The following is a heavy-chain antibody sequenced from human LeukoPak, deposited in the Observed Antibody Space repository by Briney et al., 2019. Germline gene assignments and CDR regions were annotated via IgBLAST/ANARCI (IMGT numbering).Heavy chain of an antibody. D-gene: IGHD3-22*01. CDR1: GGSISSSSYY. J-gene: IGHJ4*02. V-gene: IGHV4-39*07. CDR2: IYYSGST. Sequence: PSETLSLTCTVSGGSISSSSYYWGWIRQPPGKGLEWIGRIYYSGSTYYNPSLKSRVTMSVDTSKNQFSLKLSSVTAADTAVYYCARGYYYDSSGHQSTPRPRGEFDYWGQGTLVTVSS. CDR3: ARGYYYDSSGHQSTPRPRGEFDY.